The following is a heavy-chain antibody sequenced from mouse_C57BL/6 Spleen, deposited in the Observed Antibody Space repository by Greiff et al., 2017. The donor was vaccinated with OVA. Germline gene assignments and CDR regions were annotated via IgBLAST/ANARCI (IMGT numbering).Heavy chain of an antibody. J-gene: IGHJ1*03. Sequence: QVQLKESGAELVRPGTSVKVSCKASGYAFTNYLIEWVKQRPGQGLEWIGVINPGSGGTNYNEKFKGKATLTADKSSSTAYMQLSSLTSEDSAVYFCARSLRSWYVDVWGTGTTVTVSS. V-gene: IGHV1-54*01. CDR2: INPGSGGT. CDR1: GYAFTNYL. CDR3: ARSLRSWYVDV. D-gene: IGHD1-1*01.